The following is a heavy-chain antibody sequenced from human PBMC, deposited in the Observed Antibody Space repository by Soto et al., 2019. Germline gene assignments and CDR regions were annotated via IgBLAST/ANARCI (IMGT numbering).Heavy chain of an antibody. CDR2: ISAGGGTT. D-gene: IGHD4-17*01. Sequence: GGSLRLSCAASGFTFTTYAMSWVRQAPGKGLAWVSAISAGGGTTYYADSVKGRFTTSRDNSMNALYLQINSLRIEDTAVYYCAHPRGYGVFDAYDIWGQGTMVTVSS. V-gene: IGHV3-23*01. J-gene: IGHJ3*02. CDR1: GFTFTTYA. CDR3: AHPRGYGVFDAYDI.